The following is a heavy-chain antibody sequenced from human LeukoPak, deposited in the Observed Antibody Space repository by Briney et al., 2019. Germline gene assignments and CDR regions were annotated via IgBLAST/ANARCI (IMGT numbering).Heavy chain of an antibody. CDR3: ARENLVRGVVDY. V-gene: IGHV4-34*01. J-gene: IGHJ4*02. CDR1: GGSFSGYY. Sequence: SETLSLTCAVYGGSFSGYYWSWIRQPPGKGLEWIGEINHSGSTNYNPSLKSRVTISVDPSKNQFSLKLSSVTAADTAVYYCARENLVRGVVDYWGQRTLVTVSP. D-gene: IGHD3-10*01. CDR2: INHSGST.